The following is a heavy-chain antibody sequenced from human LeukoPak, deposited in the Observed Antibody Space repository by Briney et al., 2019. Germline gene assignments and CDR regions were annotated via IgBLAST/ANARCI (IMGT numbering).Heavy chain of an antibody. D-gene: IGHD3-10*01. CDR3: ARQSLSYYYGSGSYRHYYYYYMDV. CDR1: GYSFTNYW. CDR2: IYLGDSDT. V-gene: IGHV5-51*01. J-gene: IGHJ6*03. Sequence: GESLKISCKASGYSFTNYWIGWVRQMPGKGLEWMGIIYLGDSDTRYSPSFQGQVTISADKSISTAYLQWSSLKASDTAMYYCARQSLSYYYGSGSYRHYYYYYMDVWGKGTTVTVSS.